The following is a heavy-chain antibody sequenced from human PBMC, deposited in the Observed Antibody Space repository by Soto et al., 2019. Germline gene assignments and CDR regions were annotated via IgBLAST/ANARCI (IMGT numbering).Heavy chain of an antibody. D-gene: IGHD3-22*01. CDR2: IWYDGSNK. CDR1: GFTFSSYG. J-gene: IGHJ4*02. CDR3: ARDQYYDSSGYVYKPESADY. V-gene: IGHV3-33*01. Sequence: GGSLRLSCAASGFTFSSYGMHWVRQAPGKGLEWVAVIWYDGSNKYYADSVKGRFTISRDNSKNTLYLQMNSLRAEDTAVYYCARDQYYDSSGYVYKPESADYWGQGTLVTVSS.